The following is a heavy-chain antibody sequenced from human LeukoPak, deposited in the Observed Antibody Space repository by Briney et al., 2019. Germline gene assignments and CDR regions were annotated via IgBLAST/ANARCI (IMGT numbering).Heavy chain of an antibody. CDR3: ARLRIAVAGTRRDYYYYMDV. V-gene: IGHV3-74*01. D-gene: IGHD6-19*01. J-gene: IGHJ6*03. Sequence: PGGSLRLSCAASGFTFSSYWMHGVRQAPGKGLVWVSRINSDGSSTSYADSVKGRFTISRDNAKNTLYLQMNSLRAEDTAVYYCARLRIAVAGTRRDYYYYMDVWGKGTTVTVSS. CDR2: INSDGSST. CDR1: GFTFSSYW.